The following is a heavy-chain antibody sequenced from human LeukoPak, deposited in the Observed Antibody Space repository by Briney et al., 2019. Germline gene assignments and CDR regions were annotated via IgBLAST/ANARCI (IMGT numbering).Heavy chain of an antibody. CDR2: INHSGST. Sequence: PSETLSLTCAVYGGSFSGYYWSWIRQPPGKGLEWIGEINHSGSTNYNPSLKSRVTISVDTSKNQFSLKLSSVTAADTAVYYCARGGFGVVIYGYWGQGTLVTVSS. CDR3: ARGGFGVVIYGY. V-gene: IGHV4-34*01. J-gene: IGHJ4*02. CDR1: GGSFSGYY. D-gene: IGHD3-3*01.